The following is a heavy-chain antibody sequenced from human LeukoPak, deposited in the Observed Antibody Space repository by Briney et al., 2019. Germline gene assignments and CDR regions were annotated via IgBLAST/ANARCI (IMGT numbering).Heavy chain of an antibody. CDR3: AREGDIVVVPAALYYYYYYGMDV. CDR2: IIPILGIA. J-gene: IGHJ6*02. V-gene: IGHV1-69*04. CDR1: GGTFSSYA. Sequence: ASVKVSCKASGGTFSSYAISWVRQAPGQGLEWMGRIIPILGIANYAQKLQGRVTMTTDTSTSTAYMELRSLRSDDTAVYYCAREGDIVVVPAALYYYYYYGMDVWGQGTTVTVSS. D-gene: IGHD2-2*01.